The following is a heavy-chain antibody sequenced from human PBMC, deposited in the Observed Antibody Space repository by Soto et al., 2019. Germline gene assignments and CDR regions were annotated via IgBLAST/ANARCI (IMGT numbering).Heavy chain of an antibody. CDR3: ARGPPESAGV. CDR1: GYTFTSSD. Sequence: QAQLVQSGAEVKKPGASVKVSCKASGYTFTSSDINWVRQATGQGLERMGWMNTNSGDTGYAQKSQGRVTLTRNTTISTAYMELSSLRSEGTAVYYCARGPPESAGVWGQGTLVTVSS. D-gene: IGHD3-10*01. V-gene: IGHV1-8*02. J-gene: IGHJ4*02. CDR2: MNTNSGDT.